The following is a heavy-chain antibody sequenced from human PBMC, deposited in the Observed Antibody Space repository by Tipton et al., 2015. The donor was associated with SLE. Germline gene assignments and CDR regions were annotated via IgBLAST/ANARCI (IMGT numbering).Heavy chain of an antibody. Sequence: GSLRLSCAASGFTFNIYAMSWVRQAPGKGLEWLSVIYSGGSTYYVDSVNGRFTISRDDSKNTLFLQMNSLRTEDTAVYYCAKRPNRDSAMDVWGPGTTVIVTS. CDR3: AKRPNRDSAMDV. V-gene: IGHV3-23*03. J-gene: IGHJ6*02. CDR2: IYSGGST. CDR1: GFTFNIYA. D-gene: IGHD1-14*01.